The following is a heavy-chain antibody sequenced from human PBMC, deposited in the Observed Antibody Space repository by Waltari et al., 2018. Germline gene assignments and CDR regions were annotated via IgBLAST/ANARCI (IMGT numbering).Heavy chain of an antibody. CDR1: GYNFTNYD. D-gene: IGHD3-3*01. CDR2: MNPDSGNT. Sequence: VQLVQSGAEVKKPGASVKVSCKASGYNFTNYDISWVRQAAGQGLEWMGWMNPDSGNTGYAQRIQGRVTMTRNTSISTAYMELSSLRSEDTAVYYCARTYYDFWTGSYWVHYFDDWGQGTLVTVSS. CDR3: ARTYYDFWTGSYWVHYFDD. J-gene: IGHJ4*02. V-gene: IGHV1-8*01.